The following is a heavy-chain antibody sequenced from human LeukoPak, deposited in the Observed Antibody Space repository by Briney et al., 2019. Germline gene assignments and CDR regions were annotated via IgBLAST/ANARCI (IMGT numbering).Heavy chain of an antibody. CDR1: GYTFTGYY. CDR3: ARVKWFGELLRKYYFDY. Sequence: ASVNVSCKASGYTFTGYYMYWVRQAPGQGREWMGWINPNSGGTNYAQKFQGRVTMTRDTSISTAYMELSRLRSDDTAVYYCARVKWFGELLRKYYFDYWGQGTLVTVSS. D-gene: IGHD3-10*01. J-gene: IGHJ4*02. V-gene: IGHV1-2*02. CDR2: INPNSGGT.